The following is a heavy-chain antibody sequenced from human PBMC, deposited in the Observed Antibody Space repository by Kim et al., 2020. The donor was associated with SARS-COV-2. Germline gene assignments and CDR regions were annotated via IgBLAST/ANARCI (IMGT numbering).Heavy chain of an antibody. V-gene: IGHV3-23*01. J-gene: IGHJ4*02. CDR3: AKDRAYYYDSSGYQGVY. Sequence: GGSLRLSCAASGFTFSSYAMSWVRQAPGKGLEWVSAISGSGGSTYYADSVKGRFTISRDNSKNTLYLQMNSLRAEDTAVYYCAKDRAYYYDSSGYQGVYWGQGTLVTVSS. D-gene: IGHD3-22*01. CDR1: GFTFSSYA. CDR2: ISGSGGST.